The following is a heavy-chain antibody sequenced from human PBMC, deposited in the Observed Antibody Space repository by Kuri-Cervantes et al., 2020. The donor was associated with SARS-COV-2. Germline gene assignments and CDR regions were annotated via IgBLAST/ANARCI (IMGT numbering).Heavy chain of an antibody. J-gene: IGHJ6*02. Sequence: SCAASGFTFNTYVMRWVRQAPGKGLEWVSAISGSGGSTYYADSVKGRFTISRDNSKNTLYLQMNSLSAEDTAVYYCARPMAAAGTYYYYGMDVWGQGTTVTVSS. CDR1: GFTFNTYV. D-gene: IGHD6-13*01. V-gene: IGHV3-23*01. CDR2: ISGSGGST. CDR3: ARPMAAAGTYYYYGMDV.